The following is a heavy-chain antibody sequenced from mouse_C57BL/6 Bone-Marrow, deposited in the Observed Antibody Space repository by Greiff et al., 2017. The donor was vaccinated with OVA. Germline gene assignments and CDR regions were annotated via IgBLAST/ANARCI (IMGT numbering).Heavy chain of an antibody. CDR3: ARGFYYYGSSYWYFDV. V-gene: IGHV1-47*01. CDR1: GYTFTTYP. Sequence: QVQLQQSGAELVKPGASVKMSCKASGYTFTTYPIEWMKQNHGKSLEWIGNFHPYNDDTKYNEKFNGKATLTVEKSSSTVYLELSRLTSDDSAVYYCARGFYYYGSSYWYFDVWGTGTTVTVSS. CDR2: FHPYNDDT. D-gene: IGHD1-1*01. J-gene: IGHJ1*03.